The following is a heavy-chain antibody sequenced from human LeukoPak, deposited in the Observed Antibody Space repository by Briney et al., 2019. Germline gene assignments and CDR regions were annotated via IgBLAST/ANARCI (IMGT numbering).Heavy chain of an antibody. Sequence: PSETLSLTCAVYGGSFSGYYWSWIRQPPGKGLEWIGEINHSGSTNYNPPLKSRVTISVDTSKNQFSLKLSSVTAADTAVYYCARGRGYSYGFFYYYYMDVWGKGTTVTVSS. J-gene: IGHJ6*03. CDR1: GGSFSGYY. CDR2: INHSGST. V-gene: IGHV4-34*01. D-gene: IGHD5-18*01. CDR3: ARGRGYSYGFFYYYYMDV.